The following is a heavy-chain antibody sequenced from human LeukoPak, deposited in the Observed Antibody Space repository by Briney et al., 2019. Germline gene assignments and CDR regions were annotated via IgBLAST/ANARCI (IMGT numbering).Heavy chain of an antibody. J-gene: IGHJ6*02. CDR2: ISPNSGGT. Sequence: ASVKVSCKASGYTFTGYYMRWVRQAPGQGLEWMGWISPNSGGTNYAQKFQGRVTMTRDTSISTAYMELSRLRSDDTAVYYCARVGTVAAAGTPQYYYYYGMDVWGQGTTVTVSS. D-gene: IGHD6-13*01. CDR1: GYTFTGYY. V-gene: IGHV1-2*02. CDR3: ARVGTVAAAGTPQYYYYYGMDV.